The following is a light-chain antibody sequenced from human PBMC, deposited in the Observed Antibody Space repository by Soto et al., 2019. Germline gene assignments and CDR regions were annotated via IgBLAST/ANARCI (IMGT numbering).Light chain of an antibody. CDR1: ESIDSW. CDR2: KAS. Sequence: DIQMSQSPSTLSASLVVRVTITCRASESIDSWLAWHQQKPGRAPKLLISKASSLESGVPSRFSGSGFGTEFTLTISSLQPDDFATYYCQQYNSYSQTFGQGTKVDIK. CDR3: QQYNSYSQT. J-gene: IGKJ1*01. V-gene: IGKV1-5*03.